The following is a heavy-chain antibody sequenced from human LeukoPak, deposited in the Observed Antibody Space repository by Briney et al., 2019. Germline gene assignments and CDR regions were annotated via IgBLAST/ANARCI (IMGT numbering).Heavy chain of an antibody. J-gene: IGHJ5*02. V-gene: IGHV4-34*01. Sequence: SETLSLTCAVYGGSFSGYYWSWIRQPPGKGLEWIGEINHSGSTNYNPSLKSRVTISVDTSKNQFSLKLSSVTAADTAVYYCARARYSSSFRWFDPWGQGTLVTVSS. D-gene: IGHD6-6*01. CDR3: ARARYSSSFRWFDP. CDR2: INHSGST. CDR1: GGSFSGYY.